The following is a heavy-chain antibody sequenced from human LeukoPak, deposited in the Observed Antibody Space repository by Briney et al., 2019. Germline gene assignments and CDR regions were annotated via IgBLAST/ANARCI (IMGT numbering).Heavy chain of an antibody. CDR1: GYTFTGYY. V-gene: IGHV1-2*02. J-gene: IGHJ5*02. CDR3: ARDRALPSAHDNWFDP. CDR2: INPNSGGT. Sequence: ASVKVSCKASGYTFTGYYMHWVRQAPGQGLEWMGWINPNSGGTNYAQKFQGRVTMTRDTSISTAYMELSRLRSDDTAVYYCARDRALPSAHDNWFDPWGQGTLVTVPS. D-gene: IGHD3-10*01.